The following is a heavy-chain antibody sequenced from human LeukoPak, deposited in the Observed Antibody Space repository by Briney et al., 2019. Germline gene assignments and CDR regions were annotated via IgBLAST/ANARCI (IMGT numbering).Heavy chain of an antibody. CDR3: ARRTTVTLYYYYYYGMDV. CDR2: IYTSGST. D-gene: IGHD4-17*01. CDR1: GGSISSYY. J-gene: IGHJ6*02. V-gene: IGHV4-4*07. Sequence: SETLSLTCTVSGGSISSYYWSWIRQPAGEGLEWIGRIYTSGSTNYNPSLKSRVTMSVDTSKNQFSLKLSSVTAADTAVYYCARRTTVTLYYYYYYGMDVWGQGTTVTVSS.